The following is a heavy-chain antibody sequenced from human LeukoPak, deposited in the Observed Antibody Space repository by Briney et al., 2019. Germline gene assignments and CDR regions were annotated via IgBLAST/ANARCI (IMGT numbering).Heavy chain of an antibody. V-gene: IGHV4-4*07. Sequence: SETLSLTCTVSGGPISSYYWSWIRQPAGKGLEWIGRIYTSGSTNYNPSLKSRVTMSVDTSKYQFSLKLSSVTAADTAVYYCARSARLVPAAMMDVWGQGTTVTVSS. CDR3: ARSARLVPAAMMDV. D-gene: IGHD2-2*01. CDR2: IYTSGST. CDR1: GGPISSYY. J-gene: IGHJ6*02.